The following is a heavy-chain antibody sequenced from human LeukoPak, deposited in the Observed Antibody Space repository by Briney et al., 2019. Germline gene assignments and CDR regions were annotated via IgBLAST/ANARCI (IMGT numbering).Heavy chain of an antibody. Sequence: ASVKVSCTASGYTFTGYYMHWVRQAPGQGLEWMGWINPNSGGTNYAQKFQGRVTMTRDTSISTAYMELSRLRSDDTAVYYCASQYYYGSGSSINWFDPWGQGTLVTVSS. CDR2: INPNSGGT. CDR1: GYTFTGYY. J-gene: IGHJ5*02. CDR3: ASQYYYGSGSSINWFDP. D-gene: IGHD3-10*01. V-gene: IGHV1-2*02.